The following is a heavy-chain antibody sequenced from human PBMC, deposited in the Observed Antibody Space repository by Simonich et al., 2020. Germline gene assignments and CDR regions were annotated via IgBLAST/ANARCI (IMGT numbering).Heavy chain of an antibody. CDR1: GYTFTGYY. CDR3: ARARLYSSSHAFDI. V-gene: IGHV1-2*02. J-gene: IGHJ3*02. CDR2: INPNSGGT. D-gene: IGHD6-6*01. Sequence: QVQLVQSGAEVKKPGASVKVSCKASGYTFTGYYMHCVRQAPGQGLEWMGGINPNSGGTNYAQKVQGMVTMTRDTSISTAYMELSRLRSDDTAVYYCARARLYSSSHAFDIWGQGTMVTVSS.